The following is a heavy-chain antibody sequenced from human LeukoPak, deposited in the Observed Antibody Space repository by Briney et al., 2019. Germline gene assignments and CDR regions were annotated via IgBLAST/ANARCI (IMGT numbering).Heavy chain of an antibody. Sequence: SETLSLTCTVSGGSISSSSYYWGWIRQPPGKGLEWIGSIYYSGSTYYNPSLKSRVTISVDTSKNQFSLKLSSVTAADTAVYYCASQGEYCGGDCYLIFDYWGQGTLVTVSS. J-gene: IGHJ4*02. CDR2: IYYSGST. CDR3: ASQGEYCGGDCYLIFDY. D-gene: IGHD2-21*01. CDR1: GGSISSSSYY. V-gene: IGHV4-39*01.